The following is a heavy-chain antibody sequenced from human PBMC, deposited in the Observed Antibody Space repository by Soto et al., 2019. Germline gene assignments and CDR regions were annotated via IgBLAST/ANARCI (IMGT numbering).Heavy chain of an antibody. J-gene: IGHJ6*02. Sequence: EVQLVESGGGLVKPGGSLRLSCAASGFTFSSYSMNWVRQPPGKGLEWVSSISSSSSYIYYADSVKGRFTISRDNAKNSLYLQMNSLRAEDTAVYYCARDPFYYYGMDVWGQGTTVTVSS. CDR3: ARDPFYYYGMDV. CDR2: ISSSSSYI. CDR1: GFTFSSYS. V-gene: IGHV3-21*01.